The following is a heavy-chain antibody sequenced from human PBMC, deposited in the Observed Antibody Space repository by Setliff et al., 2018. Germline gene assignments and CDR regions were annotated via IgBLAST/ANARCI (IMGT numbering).Heavy chain of an antibody. Sequence: PGESLRLSCAASGFSFSNYAMTWVRQAPGKGLEWVSGYIGTGATYYADSVEGRFTISRDNSKNILYLEMTSLRAEDTAVYYCAKDPVSAHSGSLWYYFDYWGQGTLVTVSS. J-gene: IGHJ4*02. V-gene: IGHV3-23*01. CDR1: GFSFSNYA. D-gene: IGHD1-26*01. CDR2: YIGTGAT. CDR3: AKDPVSAHSGSLWYYFDY.